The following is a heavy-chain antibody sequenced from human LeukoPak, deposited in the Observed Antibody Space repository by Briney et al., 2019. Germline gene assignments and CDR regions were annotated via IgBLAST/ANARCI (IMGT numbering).Heavy chain of an antibody. J-gene: IGHJ3*02. CDR3: ARVIGYCSGGSCYSQVFYDAFDI. CDR1: GGSFSGYY. V-gene: IGHV4-34*01. Sequence: SETLSLTCAVYGGSFSGYYWSWIRQPPGKGLEWIGEINHSGSTNYNPSLKSRVTISVDTSKNQFSLKLSSVTAADTAVYYCARVIGYCSGGSCYSQVFYDAFDIWGQGTMVTVSS. D-gene: IGHD2-15*01. CDR2: INHSGST.